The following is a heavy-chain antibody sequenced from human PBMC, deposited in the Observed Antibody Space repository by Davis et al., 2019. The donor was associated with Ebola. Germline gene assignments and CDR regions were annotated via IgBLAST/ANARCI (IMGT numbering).Heavy chain of an antibody. CDR3: ATTQWLREFDN. CDR2: IYDQTT. D-gene: IGHD6-19*01. V-gene: IGHV3-53*05. Sequence: GGSLRLSCAASGFTVSSNHMSWVRQAPGKGLEWVSVIYDQTTAYADSVRGRFIISRDKSNNTLYLDMNSLRVGDTAVYYCATTQWLREFDNWGQGTLVTVSS. CDR1: GFTVSSNH. J-gene: IGHJ4*02.